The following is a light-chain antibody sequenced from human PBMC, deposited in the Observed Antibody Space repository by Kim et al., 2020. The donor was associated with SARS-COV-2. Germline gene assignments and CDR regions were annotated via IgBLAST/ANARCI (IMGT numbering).Light chain of an antibody. J-gene: IGLJ3*02. V-gene: IGLV3-21*04. CDR3: QVWDSNSDHLV. CDR2: YGS. CDR1: NHGSKS. Sequence: ARVKTARINCGGSNHGSKSVHWYQQKPGQAPGFVIYYGSDRHSGSPERFIGSNSGNTATLTISRVEAGDEADYYCQVWDSNSDHLVFGGGTQLTVL.